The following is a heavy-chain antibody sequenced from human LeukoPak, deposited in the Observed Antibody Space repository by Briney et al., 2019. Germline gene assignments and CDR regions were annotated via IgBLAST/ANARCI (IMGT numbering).Heavy chain of an antibody. V-gene: IGHV3-7*03. J-gene: IGHJ4*02. CDR2: LNLDGSDT. CDR1: GFTFSESW. CDR3: AKGKRYPDY. D-gene: IGHD1-1*01. Sequence: PGGSLRLSCVVSGFTFSESWMSWVRQAPGKGLGWVASLNLDGSDTYYVDSVKGRFTISRDNAKNSLYLQMDSLRVEDTAVYYCAKGKRYPDYWGQGTLVTVSS.